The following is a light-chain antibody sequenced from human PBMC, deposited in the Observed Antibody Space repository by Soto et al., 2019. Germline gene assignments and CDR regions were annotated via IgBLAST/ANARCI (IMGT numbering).Light chain of an antibody. J-gene: IGKJ4*01. CDR2: VTS. Sequence: DIQMTQSPSSLSASVGDRVTITCRASESVISYVNWYQQTPGKAPKLLIYVTSSLQSGVPSRFSGSGSGTDVTITITSLQPEDCATYYCQQSYITPTFGGGTRGEI. CDR1: ESVISY. V-gene: IGKV1-39*01. CDR3: QQSYITPT.